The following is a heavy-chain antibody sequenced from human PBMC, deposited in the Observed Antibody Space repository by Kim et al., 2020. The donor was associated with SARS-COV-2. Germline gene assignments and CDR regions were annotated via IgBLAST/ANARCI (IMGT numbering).Heavy chain of an antibody. CDR2: INPNSGGT. CDR3: ARAPTPSGSGSYYNVIGVGWFDP. V-gene: IGHV1-2*04. J-gene: IGHJ5*02. D-gene: IGHD3-10*01. CDR1: GYTFTGYY. Sequence: ASVKVSCKASGYTFTGYYMHWVRQAPGQGLEWMGWINPNSGGTNYAQKFQGWVTMTRDTSISTAYMELSRLRSDDTAVYYCARAPTPSGSGSYYNVIGVGWFDPWGQGTLVTVSS.